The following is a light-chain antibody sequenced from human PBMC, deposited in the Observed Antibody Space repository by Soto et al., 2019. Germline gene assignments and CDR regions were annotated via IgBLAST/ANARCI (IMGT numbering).Light chain of an antibody. Sequence: EIVMTQSPATLSVSPGERATLSCRASQSVSSNLAWYQQKPGQAPRLLIYGASTRATGIPARFSDSGSGTEFTLTISSLQSEEFAVYYCQQYNNWPRWTFGQGTKVEIK. J-gene: IGKJ1*01. CDR3: QQYNNWPRWT. CDR2: GAS. CDR1: QSVSSN. V-gene: IGKV3-15*01.